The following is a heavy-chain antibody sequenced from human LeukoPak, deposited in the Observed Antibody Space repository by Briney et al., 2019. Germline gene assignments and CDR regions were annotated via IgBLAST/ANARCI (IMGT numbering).Heavy chain of an antibody. Sequence: GGSLRPSCAASGFTSSIYWMRWGRQPPEKGLEWVANINQDGSQTYYVDSVKGRFTISRDNAKNSFFLQMSSLRAEDTSVYYCVAGDWGARDSFDLWGRGTMVTVSS. CDR2: INQDGSQT. CDR3: VAGDWGARDSFDL. CDR1: GFTSSIYW. D-gene: IGHD2-21*02. J-gene: IGHJ3*01. V-gene: IGHV3-7*01.